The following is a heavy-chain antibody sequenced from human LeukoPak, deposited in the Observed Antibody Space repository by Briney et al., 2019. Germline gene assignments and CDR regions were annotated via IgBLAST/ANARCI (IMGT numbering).Heavy chain of an antibody. J-gene: IGHJ5*02. D-gene: IGHD3-3*01. Sequence: GGSLRLSCAASGFTFSSYGMHWVRQAPGKGLEWVAFIRYDGSNKYYADSVKGRFTISRDNSKNTLYLQMNSLRAEDTAVYYCAREGGVVSPFDPWGQGSLVTV. CDR3: AREGGVVSPFDP. CDR2: IRYDGSNK. V-gene: IGHV3-30*02. CDR1: GFTFSSYG.